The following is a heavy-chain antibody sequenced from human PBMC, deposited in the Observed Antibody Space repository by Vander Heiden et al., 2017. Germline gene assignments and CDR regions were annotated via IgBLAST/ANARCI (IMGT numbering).Heavy chain of an antibody. CDR3: AKDTPGPGYCSGGSCYPMPY. CDR2: ISGSGGST. CDR1: GFTFSSYA. Sequence: EVQLLESGGGLVQPGGSLRLSCAASGFTFSSYALSWLRQAPGKGLEWGSAISGSGGSTYYADSVKGRFTISRDNSKNTLYLQMNSLRAEDTAVYYCAKDTPGPGYCSGGSCYPMPYWGQGTLVTVSS. J-gene: IGHJ4*02. D-gene: IGHD2-15*01. V-gene: IGHV3-23*01.